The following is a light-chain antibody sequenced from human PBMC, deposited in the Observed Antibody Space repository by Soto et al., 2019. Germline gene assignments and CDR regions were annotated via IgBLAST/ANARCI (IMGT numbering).Light chain of an antibody. CDR2: GAS. Sequence: EIVMTQSPATLSVSPGERATLSCRAGQSVSNNLAWYQQKFGQAPRLLIYGASTRATGIPARFSGSGSGTEFTLTISSLQSEDFAVYYCQHYNNWPPWTFGQGTKVEVK. V-gene: IGKV3-15*01. CDR3: QHYNNWPPWT. J-gene: IGKJ1*01. CDR1: QSVSNN.